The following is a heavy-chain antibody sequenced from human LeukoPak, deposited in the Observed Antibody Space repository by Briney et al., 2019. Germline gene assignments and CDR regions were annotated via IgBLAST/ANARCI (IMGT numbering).Heavy chain of an antibody. J-gene: IGHJ4*02. D-gene: IGHD5-12*01. CDR1: GFTFSRYA. V-gene: IGHV3-23*01. CDR2: FSGSGDST. Sequence: GGSLRLSCAASGFTFSRYAMSWVRQAPGKGLEWVSTFSGSGDSTYYADSVKGRFTISRDNSKNTLYLQMNSLRAEHTAVYYCAKAGSLATPTPYYFDYWGQGTLVTVSS. CDR3: AKAGSLATPTPYYFDY.